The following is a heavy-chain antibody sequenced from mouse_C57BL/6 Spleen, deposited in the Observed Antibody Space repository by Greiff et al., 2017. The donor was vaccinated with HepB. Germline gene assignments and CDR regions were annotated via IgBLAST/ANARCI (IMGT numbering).Heavy chain of an antibody. Sequence: QVQLQQSGAELVRPGASVTLSCKASGYTFTDYEMHRVKQTPVHGLEWIGAIDPETGGTAYNQKFKGKAILTADKSSSTAYMELRSLTSEDSAVYYCTRGGITDLFAYWGQGTLVTVSA. CDR3: TRGGITDLFAY. J-gene: IGHJ3*01. CDR2: IDPETGGT. D-gene: IGHD2-4*01. V-gene: IGHV1-15*01. CDR1: GYTFTDYE.